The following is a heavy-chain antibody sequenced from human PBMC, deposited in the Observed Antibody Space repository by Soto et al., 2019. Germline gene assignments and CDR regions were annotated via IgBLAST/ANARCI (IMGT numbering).Heavy chain of an antibody. CDR1: GFTFGAHP. J-gene: IGHJ4*02. Sequence: EVQLLESGGGLVQPGGSLTVSCAASGFTFGAHPMSWVRLAPGKGLEWVSTISGYGGSTYYPDSLKGRFIISRDNSKNTLYLPINTLRAVDTAISFCAKQRTTVTTSFDYWGQGTLVTVSS. D-gene: IGHD4-17*01. CDR2: ISGYGGST. V-gene: IGHV3-23*01. CDR3: AKQRTTVTTSFDY.